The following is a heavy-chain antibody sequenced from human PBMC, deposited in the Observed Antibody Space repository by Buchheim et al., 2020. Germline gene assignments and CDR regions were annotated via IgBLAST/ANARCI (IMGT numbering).Heavy chain of an antibody. V-gene: IGHV3-30-3*01. CDR3: ARDGGCSSTSCYGDNWFDP. J-gene: IGHJ5*02. Sequence: QVQLVESGGGVVQPGRSLRLSCAASGFTFISYALHWVRQAPAKGLDWWAVLSYVESIKYYADSVKGRFTTPRAIPRTTCFLQMNSLRAEDTAVYYCARDGGCSSTSCYGDNWFDPWGQGTL. D-gene: IGHD2-2*01. CDR1: GFTFISYA. CDR2: LSYVESIK.